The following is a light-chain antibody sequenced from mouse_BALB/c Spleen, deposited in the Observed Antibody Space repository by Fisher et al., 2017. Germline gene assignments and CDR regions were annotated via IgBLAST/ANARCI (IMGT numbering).Light chain of an antibody. V-gene: IGKV4-50*01. Sequence: DIVMTQSPAIMSASLGEKVTMSCRASSSVNYMYWYQQKSGASPKPLIHRTSNLASGVPARFSGSGSGTFYSLTISSVEAEDAAIYYCQQWNYPYTFGGGTKLEIK. CDR1: SSVNY. J-gene: IGKJ2*01. CDR2: RTS. CDR3: QQWNYPYT.